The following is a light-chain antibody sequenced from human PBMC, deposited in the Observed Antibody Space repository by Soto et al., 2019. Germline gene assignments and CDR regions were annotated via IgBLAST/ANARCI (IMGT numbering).Light chain of an antibody. CDR2: KAS. CDR3: QQYKTCPWT. J-gene: IGKJ1*01. Sequence: DIQMTQSPSTLSASIGDRVTITCRASESISHWLAWYQQRPGKAPNLLIYKASSLESGVPSRFRGSGSGTVFTLTIRSLRPDDFATYYCQQYKTCPWTFGQGNKVE. V-gene: IGKV1-5*03. CDR1: ESISHW.